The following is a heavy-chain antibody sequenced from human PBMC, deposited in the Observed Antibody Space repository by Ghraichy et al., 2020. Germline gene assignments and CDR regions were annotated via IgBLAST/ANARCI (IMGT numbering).Heavy chain of an antibody. CDR3: ARRPLSGGVGLYYAMDL. CDR2: VSWNSGDI. V-gene: IGHV3-9*01. CDR1: GFTFDAHA. Sequence: GGSLRLSCEASGFTFDAHAMNWVRQGPGKGLEWVSGVSWNSGDIEYADSVKGRFTISRDNGRNAVYLQMNGLRPDDTAAYFCARRPLSGGVGLYYAMDLWGQGTTVTVSS. J-gene: IGHJ6*02. D-gene: IGHD2-8*01.